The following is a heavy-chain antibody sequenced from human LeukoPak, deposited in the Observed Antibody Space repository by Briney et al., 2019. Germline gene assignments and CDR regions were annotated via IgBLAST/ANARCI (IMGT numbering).Heavy chain of an antibody. V-gene: IGHV3-23*01. Sequence: GGSLRFSCAASGFDFSSYAVSWVRQAPGKGLEWVSAITGSGGSTYYADSVKGRFTVSRDNPRNTLYLQMNSLRAEDTAVYYCGKDEQGFGMQTSHWGQGTLVTVSS. D-gene: IGHD1-14*01. CDR1: GFDFSSYA. CDR2: ITGSGGST. J-gene: IGHJ4*02. CDR3: GKDEQGFGMQTSH.